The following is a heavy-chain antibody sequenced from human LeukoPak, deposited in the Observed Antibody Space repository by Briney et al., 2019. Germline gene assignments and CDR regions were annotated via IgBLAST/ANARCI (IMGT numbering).Heavy chain of an antibody. D-gene: IGHD3-16*01. Sequence: GGSLRLSCAASGFTVSSNYMSWVRQAPGKGLEWVSVIHSGGSTYYADSVKGRFTISRDNSKNTLYLQMNSLRAEDTAVYCCARDVAAPGGVYFDYWGQGTLVTVSS. CDR3: ARDVAAPGGVYFDY. J-gene: IGHJ4*02. CDR2: IHSGGST. CDR1: GFTVSSNY. V-gene: IGHV3-66*01.